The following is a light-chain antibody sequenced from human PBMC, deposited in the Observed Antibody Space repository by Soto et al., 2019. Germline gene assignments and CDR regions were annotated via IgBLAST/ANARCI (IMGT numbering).Light chain of an antibody. V-gene: IGKV3-20*01. CDR1: QSVSSSY. J-gene: IGKJ3*01. CDR3: QQYGSSQFT. CDR2: GAS. Sequence: IVLTQSPGTLSLSPGERATLSCRASQSVSSSYLAWYQQKPGQAPRLLIYGASSRATGIPDRFSGSGSGTDFTLTISRLEPEDFAVYYCQQYGSSQFTFGPGTKVDI.